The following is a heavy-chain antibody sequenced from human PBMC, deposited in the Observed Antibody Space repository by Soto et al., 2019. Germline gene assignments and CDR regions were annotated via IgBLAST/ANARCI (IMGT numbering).Heavy chain of an antibody. CDR2: ISSSGSTI. CDR3: ARDYGDYYYYGMDV. D-gene: IGHD4-17*01. CDR1: GFTFSVYA. Sequence: GGSLRLSCAASGFTFSVYAMSWVRQAPGKGLEWVSYISSSGSTIYYADSVKGRFTISRDNAKNSLYLQMNSLRDEDTAVYYCARDYGDYYYYGMDVWGQGTTVTVSS. V-gene: IGHV3-48*02. J-gene: IGHJ6*02.